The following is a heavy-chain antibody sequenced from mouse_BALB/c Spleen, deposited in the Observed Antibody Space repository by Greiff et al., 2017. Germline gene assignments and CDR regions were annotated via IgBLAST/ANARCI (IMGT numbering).Heavy chain of an antibody. CDR2: ISSGGGST. CDR3: ARRGYDGYFDY. J-gene: IGHJ2*01. V-gene: IGHV5-12-1*01. D-gene: IGHD2-14*01. Sequence: EVKLVESGGGLVKPGGSLKLSCAASGFAFSSYDMSWVRQTPEKRLEWVANISSGGGSTYYPDTVKGRFTISRDNAKNTLYLQMSSLKSEDTAMYYCARRGYDGYFDYWGQGTTLTVSS. CDR1: GFAFSSYD.